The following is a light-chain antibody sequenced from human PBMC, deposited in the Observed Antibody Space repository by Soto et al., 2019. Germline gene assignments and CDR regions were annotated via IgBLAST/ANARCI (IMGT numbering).Light chain of an antibody. J-gene: IGLJ2*01. CDR1: SSDVGRYNY. V-gene: IGLV2-14*01. CDR2: EVS. CDR3: SSYTSSSTVV. Sequence: QSALTQPASVSGSPGQSITISCTGTSSDVGRYNYVSWYQQHPGKAPKLIIYEVSYRPSGVSDCFSGSKSGNTASLTISGLQAEDETDYYCSSYTSSSTVVFGGGTQLTVL.